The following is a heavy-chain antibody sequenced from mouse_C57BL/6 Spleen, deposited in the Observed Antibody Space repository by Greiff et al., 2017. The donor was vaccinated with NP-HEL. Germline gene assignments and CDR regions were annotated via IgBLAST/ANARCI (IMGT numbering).Heavy chain of an antibody. CDR3: ARQGTVVPPNFDY. Sequence: EVKVVESGGDLVKPGGSLKLSCAASGFTFSSYGMSWVRQTPDKRLEWVATISSGGSYTYYPDSVKGRFTISRDNAKNTLYLQMSSLKSEDTAMYYCARQGTVVPPNFDYWGQGTTLTVSS. CDR1: GFTFSSYG. V-gene: IGHV5-6*01. D-gene: IGHD1-1*01. CDR2: ISSGGSYT. J-gene: IGHJ2*01.